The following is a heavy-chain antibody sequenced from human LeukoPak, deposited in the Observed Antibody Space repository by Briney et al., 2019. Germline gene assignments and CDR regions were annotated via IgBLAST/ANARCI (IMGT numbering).Heavy chain of an antibody. J-gene: IGHJ6*03. Sequence: SETLSLTCAVYGGSFSGYYWSWIRQPPGKGLEWIGEINHSGSTNYNPSLKSRVTISVDTSKNQFSLKLSSVTAADTAVYYCARVRLGYCSSTSCYSLFPTHHYYYYYMDVWGKGTMVTVSS. CDR1: GGSFSGYY. V-gene: IGHV4-34*01. CDR2: INHSGST. D-gene: IGHD2-2*01. CDR3: ARVRLGYCSSTSCYSLFPTHHYYYYYMDV.